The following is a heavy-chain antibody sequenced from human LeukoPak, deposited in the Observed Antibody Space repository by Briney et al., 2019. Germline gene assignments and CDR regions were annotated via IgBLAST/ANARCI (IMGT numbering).Heavy chain of an antibody. J-gene: IGHJ4*02. CDR2: ITINNGNT. D-gene: IGHD1-1*01. CDR3: ARGRRTRAQLWSYLES. Sequence: ASVKVSCTTSGYKFSAYSITWVRQAPGQGLEWMGWITINNGNTNQKFQGRAIMSVDASTTTAYMDLRSLRSDDTAVYFCARGRRTRAQLWSYLESWGQGTLLTVAS. V-gene: IGHV1-18*01. CDR1: GYKFSAYS.